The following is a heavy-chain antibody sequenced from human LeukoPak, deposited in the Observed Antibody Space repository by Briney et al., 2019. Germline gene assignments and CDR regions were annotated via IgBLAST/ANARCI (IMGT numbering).Heavy chain of an antibody. V-gene: IGHV4-4*07. Sequence: NPSETLSLTCTVSGGSLNHNYWSWIRQPAGKGLEWIGRIYTSGTTNYNPSLKSRVTISQDTSNNQFSLKLRSVTAADTAVYYCAKSGCSSSSCPGFLWGQGTLVTVSS. D-gene: IGHD2-2*01. CDR3: AKSGCSSSSCPGFL. J-gene: IGHJ4*02. CDR2: IYTSGTT. CDR1: GGSLNHNY.